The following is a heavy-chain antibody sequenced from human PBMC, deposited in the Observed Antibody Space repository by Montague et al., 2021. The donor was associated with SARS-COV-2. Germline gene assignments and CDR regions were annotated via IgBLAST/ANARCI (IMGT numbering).Heavy chain of an antibody. D-gene: IGHD3-22*01. J-gene: IGHJ4*02. Sequence: SLRLSCAASGFIVSSYEINWVRQAPGKGLEWVSYISNSGDTKYYXDSLKGRFTISRDNAKNSLYLQMSSLRAEDTAVYYCARAGEDYYYDSSGFLYWGQGILVTVSS. CDR2: ISNSGDTK. CDR1: GFIVSSYE. V-gene: IGHV3-48*03. CDR3: ARAGEDYYYDSSGFLY.